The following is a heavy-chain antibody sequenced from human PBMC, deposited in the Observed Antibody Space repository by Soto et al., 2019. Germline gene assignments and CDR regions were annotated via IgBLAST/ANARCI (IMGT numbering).Heavy chain of an antibody. CDR3: AKDLATYYDFWSGSPSYYFDY. CDR2: INSDGSTI. D-gene: IGHD3-3*01. J-gene: IGHJ4*02. CDR1: GFTFSSYW. V-gene: IGHV3-74*01. Sequence: GGSLRLSCAASGFTFSSYWMHWVRQAPGKGLVWVSRINSDGSTINYADSVKGRFTISRDNAKNTLYLQMNSMRAEDTAVYYCAKDLATYYDFWSGSPSYYFDYWGQGTMVTVSS.